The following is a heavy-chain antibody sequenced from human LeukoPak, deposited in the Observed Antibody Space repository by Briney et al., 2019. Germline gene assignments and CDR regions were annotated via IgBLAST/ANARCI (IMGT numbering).Heavy chain of an antibody. D-gene: IGHD6-25*01. CDR3: ASHSGSGWRHFDY. V-gene: IGHV3-23*01. Sequence: GGSLRLSCAASGFTFSTYAMSWVRQGPGKGLEWVSVVSVSGGTTYYADSVKGRFTISRDNSKNTLYLQMNSLTAEDTAVYYCASHSGSGWRHFDYWGQGTLVTVSS. CDR2: VSVSGGTT. CDR1: GFTFSTYA. J-gene: IGHJ4*02.